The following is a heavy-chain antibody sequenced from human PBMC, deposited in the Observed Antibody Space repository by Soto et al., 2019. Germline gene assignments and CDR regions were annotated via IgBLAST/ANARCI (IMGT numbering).Heavy chain of an antibody. Sequence: ASVKVSCKASGYTFTSYDINGVRQATGQGLEWMGWMNPNSGNTGYAQKFQGRVTMTRNTSISTAYMELSSLRSEDTAVYYCARVYSSSWRDAFDIWGQGTMVTVSS. J-gene: IGHJ3*02. CDR2: MNPNSGNT. CDR3: ARVYSSSWRDAFDI. D-gene: IGHD6-13*01. CDR1: GYTFTSYD. V-gene: IGHV1-8*01.